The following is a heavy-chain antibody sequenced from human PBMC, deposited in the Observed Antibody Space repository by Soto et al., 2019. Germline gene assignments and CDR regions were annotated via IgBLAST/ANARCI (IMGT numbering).Heavy chain of an antibody. V-gene: IGHV3-30*18. J-gene: IGHJ6*02. Sequence: QVQLVESGGGVVQPGRSLRLSCAASGFTFSTYGMHWVRQAPGKGLEWVAIISYDGSNKYYADSVKGRFTISRDNSKNTLYLQMNSLRAEDTAVYYCAKERYCYGDSCGNMDVWGQGTTVTVSS. CDR1: GFTFSTYG. CDR3: AKERYCYGDSCGNMDV. D-gene: IGHD2-15*01. CDR2: ISYDGSNK.